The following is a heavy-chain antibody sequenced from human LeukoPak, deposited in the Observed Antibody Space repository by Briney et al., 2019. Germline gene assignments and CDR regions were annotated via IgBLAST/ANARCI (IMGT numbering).Heavy chain of an antibody. V-gene: IGHV1-46*01. Sequence: ASVTVSCKASGYTFTSYYIHWVRQAPGHGLEWMGLINPSGEFTTYAQKFQGRVTMTRDMSTSTVYMELSSLRSEDTAVYYCARDLGSGQIGTTPGGLDYWGQGTLVTVSS. CDR1: GYTFTSYY. D-gene: IGHD1-7*01. CDR3: ARDLGSGQIGTTPGGLDY. J-gene: IGHJ4*02. CDR2: INPSGEFT.